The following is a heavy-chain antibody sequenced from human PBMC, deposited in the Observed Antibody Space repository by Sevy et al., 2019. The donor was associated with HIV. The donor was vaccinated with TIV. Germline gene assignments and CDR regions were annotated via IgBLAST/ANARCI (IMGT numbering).Heavy chain of an antibody. CDR1: GDTFTNNY. J-gene: IGHJ4*02. CDR3: VRADPAQHFDS. Sequence: ASVKVSCKASGDTFTNNYMHWVRQAPGQGLEWMGIIDPSAGNASYAQTFQCRVTMTRDTSTSTLYMDLSSLRSEDTAVYYCVRADPAQHFDSWGQGTLVTVSS. CDR2: IDPSAGNA. V-gene: IGHV1-46*01.